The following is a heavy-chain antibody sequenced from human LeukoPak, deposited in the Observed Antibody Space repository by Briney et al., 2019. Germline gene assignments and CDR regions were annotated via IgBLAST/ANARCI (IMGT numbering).Heavy chain of an antibody. J-gene: IGHJ4*02. Sequence: GGSLRLSCAASGFTFSSYWMSWVRQAPGKGLEWVANIKQDGSEKHYVDSVKGRFTISRDNAKNSLYLQMNSLRAEDTAVYYRTPSRTFDYWGQGTLVTVSS. V-gene: IGHV3-7*01. CDR3: TPSRTFDY. CDR2: IKQDGSEK. CDR1: GFTFSSYW. D-gene: IGHD2-15*01.